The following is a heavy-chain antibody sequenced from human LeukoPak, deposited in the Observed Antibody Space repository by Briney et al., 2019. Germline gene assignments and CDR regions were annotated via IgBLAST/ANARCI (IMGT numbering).Heavy chain of an antibody. J-gene: IGHJ4*02. Sequence: PSETLSLTCAVYGGSFSGYYWSWIRQPPGKGLEWIGEINHSGSTNYNPSLKSRVTISVDTSKNQFSLKLSSVTAADTAVYYCARGISVAGAPLRYWGQGTLVTVSS. CDR1: GGSFSGYY. D-gene: IGHD6-19*01. CDR3: ARGISVAGAPLRY. V-gene: IGHV4-34*01. CDR2: INHSGST.